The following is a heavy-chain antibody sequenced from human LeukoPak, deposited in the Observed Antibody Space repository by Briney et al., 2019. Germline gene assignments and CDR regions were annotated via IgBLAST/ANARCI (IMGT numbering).Heavy chain of an antibody. V-gene: IGHV1-69*04. J-gene: IGHJ4*02. D-gene: IGHD2-15*01. CDR1: GGTFSSYA. CDR3: ARALYCSGGSCYAYYFDY. Sequence: GASVKVSCKASGGTFSSYAISWVRQAPGQGLEWMGRIIPILGIANYAQKFQGRVTITADKSTSTAYMELSSLRSEDTAVYYCARALYCSGGSCYAYYFDYWGQGTLVTVSS. CDR2: IIPILGIA.